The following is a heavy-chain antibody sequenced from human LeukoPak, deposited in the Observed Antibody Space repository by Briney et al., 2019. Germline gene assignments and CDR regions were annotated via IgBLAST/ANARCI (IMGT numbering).Heavy chain of an antibody. Sequence: GGSLRLSCAASGFTFSSYSMNWVRQAPGKRLEWVSYISSSSSTIYYADSVKGRFTISRDNAKNSLYLQMNSLRAEDTAVYYCIVLAVAGTFGFDYWGQGTLVTVSS. CDR3: IVLAVAGTFGFDY. CDR1: GFTFSSYS. V-gene: IGHV3-48*01. CDR2: ISSSSSTI. J-gene: IGHJ4*02. D-gene: IGHD6-19*01.